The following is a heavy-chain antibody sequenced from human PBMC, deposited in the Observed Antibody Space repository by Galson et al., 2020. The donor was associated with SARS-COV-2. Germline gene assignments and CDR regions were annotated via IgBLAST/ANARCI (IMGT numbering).Heavy chain of an antibody. D-gene: IGHD3-3*01. V-gene: IGHV3-7*05. CDR2: IKLDGSEK. Sequence: TGGSLRLSCTASGFNFNRYWMSWVRQAPGKGLEWVANIKLDGSEKYYVDSVRGRFTISRDNAKNSLYLQMNSLRAGDTAVYYCARDSSRYDVWSGWSSYYGMDVWGQGTTVTVSS. CDR1: GFNFNRYW. CDR3: ARDSSRYDVWSGWSSYYGMDV. J-gene: IGHJ6*02.